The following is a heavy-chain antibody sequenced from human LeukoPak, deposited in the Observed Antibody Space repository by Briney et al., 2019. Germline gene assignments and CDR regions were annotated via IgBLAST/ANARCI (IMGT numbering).Heavy chain of an antibody. CDR2: INTSGGST. J-gene: IGHJ4*02. CDR3: SRGSEEVELAY. Sequence: ASVKVSCKASGYIFTNYYMHWVRQAPGQGLEWMGIINTSGGSTNYAQKFQGRVTMTRDTSTRTVHMELSSLRPEDTAVYYCSRGSEEVELAYWGQGTLVTVSS. V-gene: IGHV1-46*01. CDR1: GYIFTNYY.